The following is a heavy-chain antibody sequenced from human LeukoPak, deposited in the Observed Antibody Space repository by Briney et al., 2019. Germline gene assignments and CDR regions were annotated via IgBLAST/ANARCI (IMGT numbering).Heavy chain of an antibody. CDR3: AKGKMSSFDY. D-gene: IGHD5-24*01. CDR2: IIPITGGT. J-gene: IGHJ4*02. Sequence: ASVKVSCTASGCTFTSYTINWVRQAPGPGRERMGGIIPITGGTNYAQKFQGRVTMTRDTSISTAYMELSRLRSDDTAVYYCAKGKMSSFDYWGQGTLVTVSS. CDR1: GCTFTSYT. V-gene: IGHV1-2*02.